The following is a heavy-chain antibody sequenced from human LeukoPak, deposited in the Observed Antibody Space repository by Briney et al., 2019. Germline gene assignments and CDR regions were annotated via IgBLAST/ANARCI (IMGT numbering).Heavy chain of an antibody. CDR3: ARFITMVRGVIGHWFDP. CDR1: GYSISSGYY. J-gene: IGHJ5*02. Sequence: SETLSLTCTVSGYSISSGYYWGWIRQPPGKGLEWIGSIYHSGSTYYNPSLKSRVTISVDTSKNQFSLKLSSVTAADTAVYYCARFITMVRGVIGHWFDPWGQGTLVTVSS. CDR2: IYHSGST. D-gene: IGHD3-10*01. V-gene: IGHV4-38-2*02.